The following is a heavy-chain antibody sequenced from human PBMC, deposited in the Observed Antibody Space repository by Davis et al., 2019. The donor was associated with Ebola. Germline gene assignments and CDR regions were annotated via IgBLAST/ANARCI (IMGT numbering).Heavy chain of an antibody. CDR2: IYPGDSDT. V-gene: IGHV5-51*01. CDR3: ARQERPFYYYYGMDV. Sequence: WGSLRLSCKGSGYSFTSYWIGWVRQLPGKGLEWMGIIYPGDSDTRYSPSFQGQVTISADKSISTAYLQWSSLKASDTAMYYCARQERPFYYYYGMDVWGQGTTVTVSS. D-gene: IGHD6-25*01. J-gene: IGHJ6*02. CDR1: GYSFTSYW.